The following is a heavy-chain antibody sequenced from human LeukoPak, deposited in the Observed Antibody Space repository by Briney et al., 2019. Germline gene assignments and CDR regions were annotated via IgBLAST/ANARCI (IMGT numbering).Heavy chain of an antibody. V-gene: IGHV3-74*01. CDR3: VVGGSPGY. D-gene: IGHD2-15*01. CDR2: ISTDGYTT. Sequence: GGSLRLSCAASGFTFSNYGMNWVRQAPRKGLVWVSRISTDGYTTDYADFVQGRFTASRDNTKNTWSLEMNSLRAEDTAVYYCVVGGSPGYWGQGTLVTVSS. J-gene: IGHJ4*02. CDR1: GFTFSNYG.